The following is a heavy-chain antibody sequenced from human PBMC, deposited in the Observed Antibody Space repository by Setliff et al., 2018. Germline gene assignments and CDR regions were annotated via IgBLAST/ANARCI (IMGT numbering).Heavy chain of an antibody. CDR1: GYSITSGYY. Sequence: PSETLSLTCAVSGYSITSGYYWGWIRQPPGKGLEWIGSIYHSGSTYYNPSLKSRVTISIDTSKNQFSLKLTSVTAADTAVYYCARRRDSYVDYWGQGTLVTVS. D-gene: IGHD3-16*01. CDR2: IYHSGST. V-gene: IGHV4-38-2*01. J-gene: IGHJ4*02. CDR3: ARRRDSYVDY.